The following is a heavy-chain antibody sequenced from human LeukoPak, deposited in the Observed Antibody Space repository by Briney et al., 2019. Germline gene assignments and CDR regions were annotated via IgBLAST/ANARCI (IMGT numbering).Heavy chain of an antibody. V-gene: IGHV3-23*01. CDR2: ISGGGVTT. Sequence: GGSLRLSCKASGLTFSSYAMSWVRQAPEKGLEWVSSISGGGVTTFYADSVKGRFTISRDNSKNALYLQMNSLRAEDTAVYYCATGMENYDGSGYYSYFQHWGQGTLVTVSS. D-gene: IGHD3-22*01. J-gene: IGHJ1*01. CDR1: GLTFSSYA. CDR3: ATGMENYDGSGYYSYFQH.